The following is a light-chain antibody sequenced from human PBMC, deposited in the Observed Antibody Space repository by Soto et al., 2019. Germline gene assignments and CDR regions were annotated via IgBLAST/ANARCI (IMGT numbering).Light chain of an antibody. CDR2: GAS. CDR3: QQYETSPWT. CDR1: QRSSTY. Sequence: EIVLTQSPGTLSLSPGERATLSCRASQRSSTYLAWYQQKPGQAPRLVMYGASNRAAGIPDRFTGSGSGTDFTLTISSLEPEDFAVYYCQQYETSPWTFGQGTKVDIK. V-gene: IGKV3-20*01. J-gene: IGKJ1*01.